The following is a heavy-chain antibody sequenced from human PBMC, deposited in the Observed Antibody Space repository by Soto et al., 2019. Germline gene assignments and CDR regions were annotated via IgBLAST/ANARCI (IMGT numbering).Heavy chain of an antibody. J-gene: IGHJ3*02. CDR1: GYTFISYG. Sequence: HVQLVPSGAEVKNPGASLKVSCKASGYTFISYGVSWVRQAPGQGLEWLGWISPYNGNTNYAQKLQGRITMTTDTSTSTVYMDLRILRTEDTAVYYCARDQTKWLTDAFDIWGQGTMGVVSS. D-gene: IGHD5-12*01. CDR2: ISPYNGNT. V-gene: IGHV1-18*01. CDR3: ARDQTKWLTDAFDI.